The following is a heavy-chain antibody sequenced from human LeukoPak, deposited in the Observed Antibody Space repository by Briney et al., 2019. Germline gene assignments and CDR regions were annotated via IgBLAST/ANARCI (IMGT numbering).Heavy chain of an antibody. CDR2: ISGSGGSI. V-gene: IGHV3-23*01. CDR3: AKAMQINSYGFDY. CDR1: GFTFSSYA. J-gene: IGHJ4*02. Sequence: PGGSLRLSCAASGFTFSSYAMSWVRQAPGKGLEWVSAISGSGGSIYYADSVKGRFTISRDNSKNTLYLQMNSRRAEDTAVYYCAKAMQINSYGFDYWGQGTLVTVSS. D-gene: IGHD5-18*01.